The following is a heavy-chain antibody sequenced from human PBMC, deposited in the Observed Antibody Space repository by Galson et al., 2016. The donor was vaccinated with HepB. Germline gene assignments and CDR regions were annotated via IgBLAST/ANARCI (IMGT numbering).Heavy chain of an antibody. Sequence: SLRLSCAVSGLTFNIQYMSWVRQAPGKGLEWVANIEKDGSEENYVDSVKGRFTISRDNAKNSAYLQMNNVIAEDTAIYYCVAGAGWLPDYWGQGTLVSVSS. J-gene: IGHJ4*02. CDR2: IEKDGSEE. D-gene: IGHD6-19*01. CDR3: VAGAGWLPDY. CDR1: GLTFNIQY. V-gene: IGHV3-7*03.